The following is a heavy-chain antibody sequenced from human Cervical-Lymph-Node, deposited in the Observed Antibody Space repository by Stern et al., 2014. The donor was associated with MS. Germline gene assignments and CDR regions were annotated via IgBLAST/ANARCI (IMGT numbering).Heavy chain of an antibody. Sequence: EVQLVQSGAELIRPGESLKISCKGSGFKFSIYWIAWVRQMPGKGLEWMGIIYPGESETRYSTSFQGQGTMSADKFTSTAYLQWSSLNASDTAMYFCARQTTAWASDVWGQGTLFTVSS. CDR1: GFKFSIYW. CDR3: ARQTTAWASDV. J-gene: IGHJ4*02. CDR2: IYPGESET. D-gene: IGHD1-14*01. V-gene: IGHV5-51*01.